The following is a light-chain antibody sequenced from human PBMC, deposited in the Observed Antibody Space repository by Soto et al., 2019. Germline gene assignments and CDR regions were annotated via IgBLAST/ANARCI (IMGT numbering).Light chain of an antibody. V-gene: IGKV3-15*01. CDR1: QSVSSN. CDR2: GAS. J-gene: IGKJ1*01. CDR3: QQYNNWPPRT. Sequence: EIVMTQSPATLSVSPGERATLSCRASQSVSSNLAWSQQKPVQAPRLLIYGASTRATGIPARFSGSGSGTEFTLTISSLQSEDFAVYYCQQYNNWPPRTFGQGTKVEIK.